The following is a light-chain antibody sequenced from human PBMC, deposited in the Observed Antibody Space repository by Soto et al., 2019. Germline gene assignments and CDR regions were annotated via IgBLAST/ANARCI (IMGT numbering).Light chain of an antibody. Sequence: QSALTQPASVSGSPGQSITISCTGTNSDVGAYHFVSWYQLHPGKAPKLILYELTNRPSGVSNRFSGSKSGNTASLTISGLQAEDEADYFCSSYTTSTTVVFGGGTKLTVL. J-gene: IGLJ2*01. CDR2: ELT. V-gene: IGLV2-14*01. CDR3: SSYTTSTTVV. CDR1: NSDVGAYHF.